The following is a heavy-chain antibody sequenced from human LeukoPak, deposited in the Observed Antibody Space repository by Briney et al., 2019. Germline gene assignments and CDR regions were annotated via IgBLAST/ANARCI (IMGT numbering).Heavy chain of an antibody. J-gene: IGHJ6*02. D-gene: IGHD2-2*01. CDR2: INHSGST. CDR3: ARGSRYCSSTSCALWPYGMDV. CDR1: GGSFSGYY. Sequence: SGTLSLTCAVYGGSFSGYYWSWIRQPPGKGLEWIGEINHSGSTNYNPSLKSRVTISVDTSKNQFSLKLSSVTAADTAVYYCARGSRYCSSTSCALWPYGMDVWGQGTTVTVSS. V-gene: IGHV4-34*01.